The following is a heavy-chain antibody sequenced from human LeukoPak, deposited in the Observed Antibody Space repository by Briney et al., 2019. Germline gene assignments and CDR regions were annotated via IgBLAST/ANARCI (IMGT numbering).Heavy chain of an antibody. CDR1: GLTFSNYE. CDR3: ARIGRFNYGFDC. V-gene: IGHV3-48*03. D-gene: IGHD5-18*01. Sequence: GGSLRLSCAASGLTFSNYEMNWVRQAPGKGLEWVSYISSSGSSIYYADSVKGRFTISRDNAKNSLYLQINSLRAEDTAVYYCARIGRFNYGFDCWGQRTLVTVSS. CDR2: ISSSGSSI. J-gene: IGHJ4*02.